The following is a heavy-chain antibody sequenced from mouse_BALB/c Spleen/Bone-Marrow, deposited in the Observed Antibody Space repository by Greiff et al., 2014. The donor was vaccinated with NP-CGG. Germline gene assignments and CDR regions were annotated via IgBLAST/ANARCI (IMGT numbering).Heavy chain of an antibody. CDR3: ASYYYGSYGFAY. V-gene: IGHV14-3*02. J-gene: IGHJ3*01. D-gene: IGHD1-1*01. Sequence: EVQLQQSGAELVKPGASVKLSCTASGFNIKDTYMHWAKQRPEQGLEWIGRIDPANGNTKYDPKFQGKATITADTSSNTDYLQLSSLTSEDTAVYYCASYYYGSYGFAYWGQGTLVTVSA. CDR2: IDPANGNT. CDR1: GFNIKDTY.